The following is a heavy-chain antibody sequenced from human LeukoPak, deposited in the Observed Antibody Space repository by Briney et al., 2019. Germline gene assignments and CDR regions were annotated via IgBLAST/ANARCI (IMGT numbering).Heavy chain of an antibody. D-gene: IGHD1-1*01. V-gene: IGHV4-34*01. Sequence: KTSETLSLTCAVYGGSFSGYYWSWIRQPPGKGLEWIGEINHSGSTNYNPSLKSRATISVDTSKNQFSLKLSSVTAADTAVYYCARDGFGYTLWGQGTMVTVSS. J-gene: IGHJ3*01. CDR2: INHSGST. CDR1: GGSFSGYY. CDR3: ARDGFGYTL.